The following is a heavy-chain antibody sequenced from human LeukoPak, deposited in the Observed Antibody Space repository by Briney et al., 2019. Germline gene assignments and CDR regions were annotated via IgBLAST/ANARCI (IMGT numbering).Heavy chain of an antibody. CDR3: AKDKSSSWYPDDAFDI. J-gene: IGHJ3*02. D-gene: IGHD6-13*01. CDR2: ISGSGGST. Sequence: PGGSLRLSCAASGFTFSSYAMSWVRQAPGKGLEWVSAISGSGGSTYYADSVKGRFTISRDNSKNTLYLQMNSLRAEDTAVYYCAKDKSSSWYPDDAFDIWGQGTMVTVS. V-gene: IGHV3-23*01. CDR1: GFTFSSYA.